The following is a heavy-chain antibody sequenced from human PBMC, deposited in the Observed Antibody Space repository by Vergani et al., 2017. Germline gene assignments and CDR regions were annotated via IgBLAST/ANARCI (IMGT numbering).Heavy chain of an antibody. CDR2: IIPIFGTA. CDR1: GGTFSSYA. Sequence: QVQLVQSGAEVKKPGSSVKVSCKASGGTFSSYAISWVRQAPGQGLEWMGGIIPIFGTANYAQKFQGRVTITADESTSTAYMELSSLRSEDTAVYYCVRTRSGSCTGGSCYSGWFDPWGQGTLVTVSS. CDR3: VRTRSGSCTGGSCYSGWFDP. D-gene: IGHD2-15*01. J-gene: IGHJ5*02. V-gene: IGHV1-69*01.